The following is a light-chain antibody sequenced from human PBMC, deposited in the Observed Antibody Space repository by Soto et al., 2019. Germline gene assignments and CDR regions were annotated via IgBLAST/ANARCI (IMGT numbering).Light chain of an antibody. CDR3: SSYTSSSTLDV. CDR1: SSDVGGYNY. CDR2: DVS. J-gene: IGLJ1*01. Sequence: QSVLTQPASVSGSPGQSITISCTGTSSDVGGYNYVSWYQQHPGKAPKLMIYDVSVRPSGVSNRFSGSKSGNTASLTISGLQAEDEADYYCSSYTSSSTLDVFGIGTKLTVL. V-gene: IGLV2-14*01.